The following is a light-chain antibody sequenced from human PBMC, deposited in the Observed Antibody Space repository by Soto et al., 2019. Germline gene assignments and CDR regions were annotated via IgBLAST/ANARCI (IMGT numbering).Light chain of an antibody. V-gene: IGLV2-8*01. J-gene: IGLJ2*01. Sequence: QSVLTQPPSTSGSPGQSVTISCTGTSSDVGGYNYVSWYQQHPGKAPKVMIYEVSKRPSGVPDRFSGSKSGNTASLTVSGLQAEDEADYYCRSYAGSNNFVLFGGGTKLTVL. CDR2: EVS. CDR3: RSYAGSNNFVL. CDR1: SSDVGGYNY.